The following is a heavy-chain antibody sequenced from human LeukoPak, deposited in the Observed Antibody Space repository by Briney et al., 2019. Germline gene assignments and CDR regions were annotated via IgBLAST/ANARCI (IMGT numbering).Heavy chain of an antibody. V-gene: IGHV4-30-2*01. D-gene: IGHD3-3*01. J-gene: IGHJ5*02. CDR2: IYHSGST. CDR1: GGSISSGGYS. Sequence: SETLSLTCAVSGGSISSGGYSWSWIRQPPGKGLEWIGYIYHSGSTYYNPSLKSRVTISVDRSKNQFSLKLSSVTAADTAVYYCARGITIFGVVPWFDPWGQGTLVTVSS. CDR3: ARGITIFGVVPWFDP.